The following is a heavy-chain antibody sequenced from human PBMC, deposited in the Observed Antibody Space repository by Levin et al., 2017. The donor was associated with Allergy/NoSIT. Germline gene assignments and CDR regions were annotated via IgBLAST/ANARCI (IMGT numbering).Heavy chain of an antibody. Sequence: GGSLRLSCVASGFTFDDYAMHWVRQAPGKGLEWVSIINWNSGTIAYADSVKGRFTVSRDNAKNSLYLQMNSLRAEDTALYYCARDVYLGQWPTQYTMDVWGQGTTVTVS. CDR1: GFTFDDYA. J-gene: IGHJ6*02. D-gene: IGHD6-19*01. V-gene: IGHV3-9*01. CDR2: INWNSGTI. CDR3: ARDVYLGQWPTQYTMDV.